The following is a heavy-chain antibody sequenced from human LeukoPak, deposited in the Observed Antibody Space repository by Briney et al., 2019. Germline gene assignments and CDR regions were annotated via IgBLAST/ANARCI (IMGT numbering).Heavy chain of an antibody. D-gene: IGHD1-26*01. CDR3: ARGPTILDY. CDR1: GGSISSYY. Sequence: PSETLSLTCTVSGGSISSYYRSWIRQPAGRGPEWIGRIYSSGRTDYNPSLNSRVTMSVGTSKNQFSLILKSLTAADTAIYYCARGPTILDYWGQGILVTVSS. CDR2: IYSSGRT. V-gene: IGHV4-4*07. J-gene: IGHJ4*02.